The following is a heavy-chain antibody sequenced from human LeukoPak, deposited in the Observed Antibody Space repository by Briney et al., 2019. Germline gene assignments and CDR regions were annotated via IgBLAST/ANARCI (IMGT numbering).Heavy chain of an antibody. CDR2: IYYSGST. CDR3: ARESPSSYYGSGRQISPPSGMDV. Sequence: SETLSLTCTVSGGSISSYYWSWIRQPPGKGLEWIGYIYYSGSTNYNPSLKSRVTISVDTSKNQFSLKLSSVTAADTAVYYCARESPSSYYGSGRQISPPSGMDVWGQGTTVTVSS. J-gene: IGHJ6*02. D-gene: IGHD3-10*01. V-gene: IGHV4-59*01. CDR1: GGSISSYY.